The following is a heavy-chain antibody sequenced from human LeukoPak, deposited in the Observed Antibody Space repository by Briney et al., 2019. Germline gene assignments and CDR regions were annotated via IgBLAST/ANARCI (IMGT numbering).Heavy chain of an antibody. Sequence: ASVKVSCKASGYTFTSYGISWVRQAPGQGLEWMGWINPNSGGTNYAQKFQGRGTMTRDTSISTAYMELSRLRSDDTAVYYCARVSNYYDSSALDYWGQGTLVTVSS. D-gene: IGHD3-22*01. CDR2: INPNSGGT. CDR1: GYTFTSYG. J-gene: IGHJ4*02. V-gene: IGHV1-2*02. CDR3: ARVSNYYDSSALDY.